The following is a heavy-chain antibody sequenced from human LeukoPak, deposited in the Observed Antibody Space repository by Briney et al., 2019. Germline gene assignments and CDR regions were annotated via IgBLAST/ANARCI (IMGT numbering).Heavy chain of an antibody. V-gene: IGHV3-30*18. CDR1: GFTFSSYG. Sequence: GRSLRLSCAASGFTFSSYGMHWVRQAPGKGLEWVAVISYDGSNKYYADSVKGRFTISRDNSKNTLYLQMNSLRAEDTAVYYCAKDRSQIQLWSTQRYYYYGMDVWGQGTTVTVSS. CDR3: AKDRSQIQLWSTQRYYYYGMDV. J-gene: IGHJ6*02. D-gene: IGHD5-18*01. CDR2: ISYDGSNK.